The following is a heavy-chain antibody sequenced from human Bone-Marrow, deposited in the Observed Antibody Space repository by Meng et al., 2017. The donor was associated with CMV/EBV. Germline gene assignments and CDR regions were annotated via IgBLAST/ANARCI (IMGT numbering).Heavy chain of an antibody. CDR3: AGTSGGNSYYYYGMDV. J-gene: IGHJ6*02. D-gene: IGHD4-23*01. CDR1: GFTFSTYG. CDR2: IRYDGSDK. Sequence: GGSLRLSCAASGFTFSTYGMHWVRQAPGKGLEWVTFIRYDGSDKSYIDSVKGRFTISRENSKNTLYLQISSLRAEDTAVYYCAGTSGGNSYYYYGMDVWGQGTTVTVSS. V-gene: IGHV3-30*02.